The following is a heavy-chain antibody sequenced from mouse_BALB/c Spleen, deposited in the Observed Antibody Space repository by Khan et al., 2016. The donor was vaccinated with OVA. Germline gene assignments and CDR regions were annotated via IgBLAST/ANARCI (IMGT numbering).Heavy chain of an antibody. CDR3: ARFALCYGYLDY. CDR2: ISSGSSTI. J-gene: IGHJ2*01. CDR1: GFTFSSFG. V-gene: IGHV5-17*02. Sequence: EVELVESGGGLVQPGGSRKLSCAASGFTFSSFGMHWVRQAPEKGLEWVAYISSGSSTIYYADTVKGRFTISRDNPKNTLFLQMTSLRSEDTATYYYARFALCYGYLDYWGQGTTLTVSS. D-gene: IGHD1-1*01.